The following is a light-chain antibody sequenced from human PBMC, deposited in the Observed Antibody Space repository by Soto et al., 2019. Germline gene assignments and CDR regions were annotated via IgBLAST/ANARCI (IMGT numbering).Light chain of an antibody. CDR1: SGHSSYA. CDR2: LNSDGSH. V-gene: IGLV4-69*01. Sequence: QPVLTQSPSASASLGASVKLTCTLSSGHSSYAIAWHQQQPEKGPRYLMKLNSDGSHSKGDGIPDRFSCSSSGAERYLTISSLQSEEEADYYCQTWGTGIHVVFGGGTKLTVL. J-gene: IGLJ2*01. CDR3: QTWGTGIHVV.